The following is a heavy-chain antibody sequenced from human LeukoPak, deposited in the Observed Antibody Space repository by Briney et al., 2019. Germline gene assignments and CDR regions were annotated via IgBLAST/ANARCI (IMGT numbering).Heavy chain of an antibody. V-gene: IGHV3-30*02. CDR2: IRYDGSNK. Sequence: PGGSLRLSCAASGFTFSSYGMHWVRQAPGKGLEWVAFIRYDGSNKYYADSVKGRFTISRDNSKNTLYLQMNSLRAEDTAVYYCAKTSGYYPTYFDYWGQGTLVTVSS. J-gene: IGHJ4*02. CDR3: AKTSGYYPTYFDY. CDR1: GFTFSSYG. D-gene: IGHD3-22*01.